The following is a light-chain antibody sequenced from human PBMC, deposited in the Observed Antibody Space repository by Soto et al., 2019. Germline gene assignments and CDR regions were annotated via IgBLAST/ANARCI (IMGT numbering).Light chain of an antibody. Sequence: DIQMTQSPSTLSAPVGDRVTITCRASQSISSWLAWYQQRPGKAPKLLIYDASSLQSGVPSRFSGSGSGTEFTLTISSLQPDDFATYYCQQYNSYSPAFGQGTKVEIK. V-gene: IGKV1-5*01. J-gene: IGKJ1*01. CDR2: DAS. CDR3: QQYNSYSPA. CDR1: QSISSW.